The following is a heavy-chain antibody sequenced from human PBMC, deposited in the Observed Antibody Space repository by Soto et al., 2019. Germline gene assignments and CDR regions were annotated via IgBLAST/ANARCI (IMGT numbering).Heavy chain of an antibody. D-gene: IGHD1-26*01. CDR2: ISSNGRTI. J-gene: IGHJ4*02. CDR1: GFTFSSYE. Sequence: EVQLVESGGGLVQPGGSLRLSCAASGFTFSSYEMNWVRRAPGKGLEWVSYISSNGRTIDYAESVKRRFTISRDNAKKSLYLQLNSLGAEDTAVYYCAGVGVVGARGLDVWGQGTLVTVSS. V-gene: IGHV3-48*03. CDR3: AGVGVVGARGLDV.